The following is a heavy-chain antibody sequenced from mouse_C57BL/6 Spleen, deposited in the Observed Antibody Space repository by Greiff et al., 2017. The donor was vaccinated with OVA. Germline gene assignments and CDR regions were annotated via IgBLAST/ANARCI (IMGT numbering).Heavy chain of an antibody. J-gene: IGHJ2*01. V-gene: IGHV5-16*01. CDR1: GFTFSDYY. CDR3: ARDPGAPDGNYFDY. CDR2: INYDGSST. D-gene: IGHD2-1*01. Sequence: EVMLVESEGGLVQPGSSMKLSCTASGFTFSDYYMAWVRQVPEKGLEWVANINYDGSSTYYLDSLKSRFIISRDNAKNILYLQMSSLKSEDTATYYCARDPGAPDGNYFDYWGQGTTLTVSS.